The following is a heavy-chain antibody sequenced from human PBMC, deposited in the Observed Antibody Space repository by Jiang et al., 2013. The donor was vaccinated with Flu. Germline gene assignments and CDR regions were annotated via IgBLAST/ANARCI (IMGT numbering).Heavy chain of an antibody. CDR3: ARDGAYYFDRSGYYYRHYYYGMDV. CDR2: ISYDGSDK. J-gene: IGHJ6*02. D-gene: IGHD3-22*01. Sequence: TFSTYAIHWVRQAPGKGLEWVTVISYDGSDKYYADSVKGRFTISRDNSRNTLYLQINSLRAEDTAVYYCARDGAYYFDRSGYYYRHYYYGMDVWGQGTTVTVSS. V-gene: IGHV3-30-3*01. CDR1: TFSTYA.